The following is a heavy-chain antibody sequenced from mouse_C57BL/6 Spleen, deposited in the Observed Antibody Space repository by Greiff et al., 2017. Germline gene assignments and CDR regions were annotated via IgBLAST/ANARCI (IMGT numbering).Heavy chain of an antibody. J-gene: IGHJ3*01. CDR2: INPSSGYT. CDR1: GYTFTSYW. Sequence: QVQLKQSGAELAKPGASVKLSCKASGYTFTSYWMHWVKQRPGQGLEWIGYINPSSGYTKYNQKFKDKATLTADKSSSTAYMQLSSLTYEDSAVYYCARFREGYDYDGWFAYWGQGTLVTVSA. V-gene: IGHV1-7*01. CDR3: ARFREGYDYDGWFAY. D-gene: IGHD2-4*01.